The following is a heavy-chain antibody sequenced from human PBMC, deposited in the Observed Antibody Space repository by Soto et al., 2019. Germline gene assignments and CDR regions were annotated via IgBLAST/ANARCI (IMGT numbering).Heavy chain of an antibody. CDR3: TRGGVASRTFGY. D-gene: IGHD1-26*01. J-gene: IGHJ4*02. V-gene: IGHV5-51*01. Sequence: PGESLKISCETSGYSFTSYWIGWVRQMPGQGLEWMGIVYPDDSDTRYSPSFRGQVTISADKSISTAYLQWSSLKASDTAMYYCTRGGVASRTFGYWGQGSLVTVSS. CDR2: VYPDDSDT. CDR1: GYSFTSYW.